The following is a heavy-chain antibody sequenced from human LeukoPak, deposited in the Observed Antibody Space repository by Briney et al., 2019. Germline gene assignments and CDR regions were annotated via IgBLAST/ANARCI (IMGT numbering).Heavy chain of an antibody. CDR2: INAGNGYT. Sequence: ASVKVSCKASGYTFSTYAMHWVRQAPGQRLEWMGWINAGNGYTKYSQSFQDRVTFSRDASATTVYMELGSLKYDDMAVYYCARDLDGSAGAWFDPWGQGTLVTVSS. CDR1: GYTFSTYA. J-gene: IGHJ5*02. V-gene: IGHV1-3*01. D-gene: IGHD3-3*01. CDR3: ARDLDGSAGAWFDP.